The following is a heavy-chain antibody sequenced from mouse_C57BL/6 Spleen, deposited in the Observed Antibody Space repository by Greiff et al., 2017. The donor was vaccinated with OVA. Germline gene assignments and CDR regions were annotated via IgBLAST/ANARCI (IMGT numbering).Heavy chain of an antibody. V-gene: IGHV5-4*01. CDR1: GFTFSSYA. CDR2: ISDGGSYT. Sequence: EVQGVESGGGLVKPRGSLKLSCAASGFTFSSYAMSWVRQTPEKRLEWVATISDGGSYTYYPDNVKGRFTISRDNAKNNLYLQMSHLKSEDTAMYYCARGDWFAYWGQGTLVTVSA. CDR3: ARGDWFAY. J-gene: IGHJ3*01.